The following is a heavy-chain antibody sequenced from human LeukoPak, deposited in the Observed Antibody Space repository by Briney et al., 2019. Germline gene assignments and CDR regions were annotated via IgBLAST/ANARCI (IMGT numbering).Heavy chain of an antibody. CDR3: ATISAPGGYRRGAVDY. D-gene: IGHD1-26*01. Sequence: GGSLRLSCAASGFTLSNAWMTWVRQAPGKGLEWVGLIKNKIDGGTTDYAAPVKGRFTISRDDPKNTLYLQMNNLKTEDAAVYYCATISAPGGYRRGAVDYWGQGTLVTVSS. V-gene: IGHV3-15*01. CDR2: IKNKIDGGTT. CDR1: GFTLSNAW. J-gene: IGHJ4*02.